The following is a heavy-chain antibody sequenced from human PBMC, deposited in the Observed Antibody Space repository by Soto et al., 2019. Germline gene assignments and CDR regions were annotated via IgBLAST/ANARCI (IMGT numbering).Heavy chain of an antibody. D-gene: IGHD4-4*01. J-gene: IGHJ4*02. CDR3: ARDQAEMATVSLGY. CDR2: ISYDGIDE. V-gene: IGHV3-30*03. CDR1: GFIFTSYG. Sequence: QVQLVESGGGVVQPGRSLRLSCAACGFIFTSYGIHWVRQAPGMGLEWVAVISYDGIDENYADSVKGRFTISRDNSKNTLYLQMNSLRAEDTAVYYCARDQAEMATVSLGYWGQGTLVTVSS.